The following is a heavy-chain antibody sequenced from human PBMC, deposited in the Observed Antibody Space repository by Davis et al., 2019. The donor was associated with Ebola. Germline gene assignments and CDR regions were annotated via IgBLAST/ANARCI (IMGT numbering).Heavy chain of an antibody. CDR2: ISYDGSNK. D-gene: IGHD4-17*01. V-gene: IGHV3-30*18. CDR3: AKDAFDYGDYVGYYGMDV. Sequence: GGSLRLSCAASGFTFSSYGMHWVRQAPGKGLEWVAVISYDGSNKYYADSVKGRFTISRDNSKNTLYLQMNSLRAEDTAVYYCAKDAFDYGDYVGYYGMDVWGKGTTVTVSS. J-gene: IGHJ6*04. CDR1: GFTFSSYG.